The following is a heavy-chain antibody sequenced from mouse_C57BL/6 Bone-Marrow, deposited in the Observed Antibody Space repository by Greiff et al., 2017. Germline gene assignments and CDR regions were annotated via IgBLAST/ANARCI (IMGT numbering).Heavy chain of an antibody. J-gene: IGHJ2*01. CDR2: SRNKANDYTT. Sequence: EVKLVESGGGLVQSGRSLRLSCATSGFTFSDFYMEWVRQAPRKGLEWIAASRNKANDYTTEYSASVKGRFIVSRYTSQSILYLQMDALRAEDTAIYYCARDPKGYFDYWGQGTTLTVSS. V-gene: IGHV7-1*01. CDR1: GFTFSDFY. CDR3: ARDPKGYFDY.